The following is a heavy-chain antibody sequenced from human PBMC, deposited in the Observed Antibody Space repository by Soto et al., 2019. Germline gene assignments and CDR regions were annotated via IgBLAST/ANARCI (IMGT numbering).Heavy chain of an antibody. CDR1: GGFISAYS. CDR3: AREGNLGRWLQPLDF. J-gene: IGHJ4*02. Sequence: SETLSLTCTVSGGFISAYSWSWVRQPPGKGLEWIGNIHYNGNTKYNPSLKSRVTMSVDTSKNQFSLKLISVTAADTAKYFCAREGNLGRWLQPLDFWGQGTLVTVSS. V-gene: IGHV4-59*01. CDR2: IHYNGNT. D-gene: IGHD5-12*01.